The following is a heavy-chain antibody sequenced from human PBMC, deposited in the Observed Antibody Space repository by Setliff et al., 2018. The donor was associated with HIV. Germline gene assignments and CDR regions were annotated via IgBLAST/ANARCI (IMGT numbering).Heavy chain of an antibody. CDR2: ISSQGDST. CDR3: TREVPSLGGYYYYYYMDV. CDR1: GFTFRNYL. J-gene: IGHJ6*03. D-gene: IGHD3-16*01. V-gene: IGHV3-64*04. Sequence: GGSLRLSCSASGFTFRNYLMYWVRQAPGKGLEYVSGISSQGDSTYYSDSMKGRFTISRDNSKSIAYLQMNSLKTEDTAVYYCTREVPSLGGYYYYYYMDVWGKGTTVTVSS.